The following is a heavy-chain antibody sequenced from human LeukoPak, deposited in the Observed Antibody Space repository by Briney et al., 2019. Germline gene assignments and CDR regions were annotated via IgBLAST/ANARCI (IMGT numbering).Heavy chain of an antibody. V-gene: IGHV4-39*07. CDR2: IYYSGST. D-gene: IGHD6-13*01. J-gene: IGHJ5*02. CDR1: GGSISSSSYY. Sequence: SETLSLTCTVSGGSISSSSYYWGWIRQPPGKWLEWIGSIYYSGSTYYNPSLKSRVTISVDTSKNQFSLKLSSVTAADTAVYYCARDPNSSSRLNWFDPWGQGTLVTVSS. CDR3: ARDPNSSSRLNWFDP.